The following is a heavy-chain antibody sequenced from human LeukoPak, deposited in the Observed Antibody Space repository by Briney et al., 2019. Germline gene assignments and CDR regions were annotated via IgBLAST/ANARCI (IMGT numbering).Heavy chain of an antibody. D-gene: IGHD3-10*01. Sequence: PGGSLRLSCAASGFTFDGYAMHWVRQAPGKGLEWVSLISGDGGSTYYADSVKGRFTIPRDNSKNSLYLQMNSLRTEDTALYYCAKDIRGYFDYWGQGTLVTVSS. CDR3: AKDIRGYFDY. J-gene: IGHJ4*02. CDR1: GFTFDGYA. V-gene: IGHV3-43*02. CDR2: ISGDGGST.